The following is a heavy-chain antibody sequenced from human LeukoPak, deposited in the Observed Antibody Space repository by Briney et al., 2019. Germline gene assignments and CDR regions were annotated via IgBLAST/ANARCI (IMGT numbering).Heavy chain of an antibody. J-gene: IGHJ4*02. CDR1: GGSVTGVY. V-gene: IGHV4-59*08. Sequence: PSESLSLTCSVSGGSVTGVYWSWIRQPPGKGLEWIGSIDDRERTNDNPSLKSRVTISVDTSKNQFSLKLTSATAADTAIYYCPRHRLTDGLMDWGQGTLVTVSS. D-gene: IGHD3-9*01. CDR3: PRHRLTDGLMD. CDR2: IDDRERT.